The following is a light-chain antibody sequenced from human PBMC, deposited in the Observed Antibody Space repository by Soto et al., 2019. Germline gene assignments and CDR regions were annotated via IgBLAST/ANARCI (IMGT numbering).Light chain of an antibody. V-gene: IGLV2-14*01. J-gene: IGLJ1*01. CDR1: SSDVGDYNY. Sequence: QSALTQPASVSGSPGQSITISCTGTSSDVGDYNYVSWYQQHPGKAPKLMIYEVRDRPSGVSNRFSGSKSGNTASLTISGLQAEDEADYYCSSFTSISTYVFGTGTKLTVL. CDR2: EVR. CDR3: SSFTSISTYV.